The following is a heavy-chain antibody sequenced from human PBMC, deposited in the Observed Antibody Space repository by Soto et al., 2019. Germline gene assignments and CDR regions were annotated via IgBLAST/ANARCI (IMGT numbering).Heavy chain of an antibody. CDR2: IYYSGST. V-gene: IGHV4-59*01. Sequence: SETLSLTCTVSGGSISSYYWSWIRQPPGKGLEWIGYIYYSGSTNYNPSLKSRVTISVDTSKNQFSLKLSPVTAADTAVYYCARATVPKDYYYDMDFWAQGTTVAASS. CDR3: ARATVPKDYYYDMDF. D-gene: IGHD4-17*01. J-gene: IGHJ6*02. CDR1: GGSISSYY.